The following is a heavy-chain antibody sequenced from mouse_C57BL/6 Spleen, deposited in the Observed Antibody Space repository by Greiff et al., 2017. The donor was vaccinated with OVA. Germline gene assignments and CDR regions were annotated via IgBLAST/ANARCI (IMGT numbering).Heavy chain of an antibody. D-gene: IGHD4-1*01. CDR2: INPSTGGT. V-gene: IGHV1-42*01. CDR3: ARGTGGY. Sequence: VVEPGASVKISCKASGYSFTGYYMNWVKQSPEKSLEWIGEINPSTGGTTYNQKFKAKATLTVDKSSSTAYMQLKSLTSEDSAVYYCARGTGGYWGQGTTLTVSS. CDR1: GYSFTGYY. J-gene: IGHJ2*01.